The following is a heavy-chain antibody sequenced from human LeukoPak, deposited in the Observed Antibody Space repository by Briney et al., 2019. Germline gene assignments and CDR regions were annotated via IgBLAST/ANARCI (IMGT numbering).Heavy chain of an antibody. CDR2: INSDGSST. J-gene: IGHJ4*02. V-gene: IGHV3-74*03. Sequence: GGSLRPSCAASAFIFSTYWMHWVRQVPGKGLVWVSRINSDGSSTTYADSVKGRFTISRDNAKDTLYLQMNSLRAEDSAVYYCASFPRGDLGLIIIDFWGQGTLVTASS. CDR3: ASFPRGDLGLIIIDF. D-gene: IGHD3-16*02. CDR1: AFIFSTYW.